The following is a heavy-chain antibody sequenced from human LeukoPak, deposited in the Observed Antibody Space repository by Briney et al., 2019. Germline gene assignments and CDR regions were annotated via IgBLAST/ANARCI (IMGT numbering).Heavy chain of an antibody. J-gene: IGHJ6*03. CDR1: GGSISSGSYY. Sequence: PSQTLSLTCTVSGGSISSGSYYWSWIRQPAGKGLEWIGRIYTSGSTSYNPSLKSRVTISVHTSKNQFSLKLSSVTAADTAVYYCARDTPSNTSPFYYYYYMDVWGKGTTVTISS. D-gene: IGHD2-2*01. CDR3: ARDTPSNTSPFYYYYYMDV. V-gene: IGHV4-61*02. CDR2: IYTSGST.